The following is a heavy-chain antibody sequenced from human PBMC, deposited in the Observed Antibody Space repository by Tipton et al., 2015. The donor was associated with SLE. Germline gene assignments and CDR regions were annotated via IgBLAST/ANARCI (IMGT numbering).Heavy chain of an antibody. J-gene: IGHJ4*01. CDR2: ISYDGSDT. CDR1: GFTFNIHA. CDR3: VRDRFWSTVCKPGETLIRSNFDL. D-gene: IGHD7-27*01. Sequence: SLRLSCAASGFTFNIHALHWVRQAPGRGLEWVTLISYDGSDTFYADSVKGRFTISRDNFKNTVFLQMNNLRPEDTAVYYCVRDRFWSTVCKPGETLIRSNFDLWGQGTLVTVAS. V-gene: IGHV3-30*04.